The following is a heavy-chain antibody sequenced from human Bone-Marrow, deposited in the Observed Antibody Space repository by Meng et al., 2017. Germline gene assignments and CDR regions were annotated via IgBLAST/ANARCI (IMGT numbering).Heavy chain of an antibody. CDR2: ISYDGSNK. Sequence: GESLKISCAASGFTFSSYAMHWVRQAPGKGLEWVAVISYDGSNKYYADSVKGRFTISRDNSKNTLYLQMNSLRAEDTAVYYCAIMSVDIVAPDAFDIWGQGTMVTVSS. V-gene: IGHV3-30*04. CDR1: GFTFSSYA. J-gene: IGHJ3*02. CDR3: AIMSVDIVAPDAFDI. D-gene: IGHD5-12*01.